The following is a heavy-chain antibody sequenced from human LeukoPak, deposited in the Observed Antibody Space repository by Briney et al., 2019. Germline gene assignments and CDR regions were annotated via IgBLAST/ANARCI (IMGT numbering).Heavy chain of an antibody. J-gene: IGHJ4*02. CDR2: IRYDGSNK. Sequence: GGSLRLPCAASGFTFSSYGMHWVRQAPGKGLEWVAFIRYDGSNKYYADSVKGRFTISRDNSKNTLYLQMNSLRAEDTAVYYCAKRGYGCSGGSCYFDYWGQGTLVTVSS. CDR1: GFTFSSYG. CDR3: AKRGYGCSGGSCYFDY. V-gene: IGHV3-30*02. D-gene: IGHD2-15*01.